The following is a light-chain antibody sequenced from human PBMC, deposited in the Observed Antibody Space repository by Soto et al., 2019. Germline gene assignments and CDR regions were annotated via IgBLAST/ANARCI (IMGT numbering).Light chain of an antibody. V-gene: IGLV2-23*01. J-gene: IGLJ3*02. CDR1: SSDIGGSSL. CDR2: DGT. Sequence: QSALTQPASVSGSPGQSITISCTGTSSDIGGSSLVARYQQHPGTAPKLIIYDGTKRPSGVSNRFSGSKSGNTASLTISGLQAEDEADYYYSSYAGSRISVMFGEGTQLTVL. CDR3: SSYAGSRISVM.